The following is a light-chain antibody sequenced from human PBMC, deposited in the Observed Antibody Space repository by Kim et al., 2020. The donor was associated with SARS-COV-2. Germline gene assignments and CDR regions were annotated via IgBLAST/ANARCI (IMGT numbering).Light chain of an antibody. J-gene: IGKJ1*01. Sequence: EIVMTQSPATLSVSPGERATLSCRASQSVSSNLAWYQQKPGQPPRLLIYGASTRTTGIPARLGGSGFGTEFTLTISRLQSEDFAVYFCKQYSNCPRTFVQGTKVYIK. CDR1: QSVSSN. CDR3: KQYSNCPRT. V-gene: IGKV3-15*01. CDR2: GAS.